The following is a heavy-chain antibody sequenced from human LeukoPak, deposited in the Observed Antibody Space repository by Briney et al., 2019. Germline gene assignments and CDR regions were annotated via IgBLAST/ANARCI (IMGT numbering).Heavy chain of an antibody. CDR3: AKDRIGYYDILTGYLNWFDP. Sequence: PGGCLRLSCAASGFTFSSYEMNWVRQAPGKGLEWVSAISGSGGSTYYADSVKGRFTISRDNSKNTLYLQMNSLRAEDTAVYYCAKDRIGYYDILTGYLNWFDPWGQGTLVTVSS. CDR1: GFTFSSYE. J-gene: IGHJ5*02. V-gene: IGHV3-23*01. D-gene: IGHD3-9*01. CDR2: ISGSGGST.